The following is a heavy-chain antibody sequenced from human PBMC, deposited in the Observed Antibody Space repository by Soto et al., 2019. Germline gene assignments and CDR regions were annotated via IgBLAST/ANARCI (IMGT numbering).Heavy chain of an antibody. J-gene: IGHJ5*02. Sequence: AGGSLRLSCAASGFTFSSYEMNWVRQAPGKGLEWVSYISSSGSTIYYADSVKGRFTISRDNAKNSLYLQMNSLRAEDTAVYYCARDSHTEALLLSYNWFDPWGQGTLVTVSS. CDR1: GFTFSSYE. CDR3: ARDSHTEALLLSYNWFDP. D-gene: IGHD1-26*01. V-gene: IGHV3-48*03. CDR2: ISSSGSTI.